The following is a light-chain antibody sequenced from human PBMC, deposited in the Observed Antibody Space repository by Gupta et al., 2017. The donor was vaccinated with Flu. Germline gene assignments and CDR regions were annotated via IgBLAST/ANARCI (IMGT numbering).Light chain of an antibody. CDR3: HQYGSSPCT. CDR1: ERVKRNY. V-gene: IGKV3-20*01. J-gene: IGKJ2*02. Sequence: GTREVSPGERDTRSCGAGERVKRNYLAWYQQRPGQAPRLLMYGTSNRATGVPDRFSGGGSGTDFTLTINRVEPEDFALFYCHQYGSSPCTFGQGTKLDI. CDR2: GTS.